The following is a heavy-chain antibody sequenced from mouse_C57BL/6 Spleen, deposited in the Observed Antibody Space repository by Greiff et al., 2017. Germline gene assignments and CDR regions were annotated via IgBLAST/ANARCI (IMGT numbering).Heavy chain of an antibody. D-gene: IGHD1-1*01. V-gene: IGHV1-85*01. CDR1: GYTFTSYD. J-gene: IGHJ1*03. CDR3: ARWDYGSSYDWYFDV. Sequence: QVQLQQSGPELVKPGASVKLSCKASGYTFTSYDINWVKQRPGQGLEWIGWIYPRDGSTTYNEKFKGKATLTVDTSSSTAYMELHSLTSEDSAVYFCARWDYGSSYDWYFDVWGTGTTVTVSS. CDR2: IYPRDGST.